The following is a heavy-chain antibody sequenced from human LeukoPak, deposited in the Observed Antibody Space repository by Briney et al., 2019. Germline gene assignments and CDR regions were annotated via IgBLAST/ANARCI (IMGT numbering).Heavy chain of an antibody. J-gene: IGHJ4*02. CDR3: ARDMAAAGTNDY. Sequence: GGSLRLSCAASGFTFSSYSMNWVRQAPGKGLEWVSSISSSSSYIYYADSVKGRFTISRDNAKNSLYLQMNSRRAEDTAVYYCARDMAAAGTNDYWGQGTLVTVSS. CDR1: GFTFSSYS. D-gene: IGHD6-13*01. V-gene: IGHV3-21*01. CDR2: ISSSSSYI.